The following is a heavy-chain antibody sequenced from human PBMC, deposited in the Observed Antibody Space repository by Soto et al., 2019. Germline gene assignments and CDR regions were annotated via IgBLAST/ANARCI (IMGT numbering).Heavy chain of an antibody. V-gene: IGHV3-7*01. CDR3: ATSREGYCSCTGCYCYYYGMDV. CDR2: IKQDGSEK. Sequence: EVQLVESGGGLVQPGGSLRLSCAASGFTFSSYWMSWVRQAPGKGLEWVANIKQDGSEKYYVDSVKGRFTISRDNAKNSLYLQMNSLRAEDTAVYYCATSREGYCSCTGCYCYYYGMDVWGQGTTVTVSS. CDR1: GFTFSSYW. J-gene: IGHJ6*02. D-gene: IGHD2-2*01.